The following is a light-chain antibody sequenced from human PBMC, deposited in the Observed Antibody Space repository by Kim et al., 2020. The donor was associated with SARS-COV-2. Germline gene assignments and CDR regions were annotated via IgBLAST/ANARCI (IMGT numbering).Light chain of an antibody. Sequence: GQSITISCTGTSSDVGRYNYVSWYQQPPGKAPKLMIYDVSNRPSGVSNRFSGSKSGNTASLTISGLQAEDEADYYCSSYTSSSTVVFGGGTQLTVL. CDR3: SSYTSSSTVV. V-gene: IGLV2-14*03. CDR1: SSDVGRYNY. J-gene: IGLJ2*01. CDR2: DVS.